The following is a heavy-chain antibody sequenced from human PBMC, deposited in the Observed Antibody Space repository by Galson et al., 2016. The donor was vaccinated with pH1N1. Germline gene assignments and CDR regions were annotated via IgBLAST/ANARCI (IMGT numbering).Heavy chain of an antibody. CDR1: GYRFTSYW. J-gene: IGHJ3*02. V-gene: IGHV5-51*03. D-gene: IGHD4-17*01. CDR2: VHPGGSTI. CDR3: ARKYDFGDYRGDAFDI. Sequence: QSGAEVKQAGESLKISCKASGYRFTSYWIAWVRQVSGKGLEWVGVVHPGGSTIRYSPPFQGQVTISSDKSINTAYLQWISLKAPDTATYYCARKYDFGDYRGDAFDIWGQGTMVIVSS.